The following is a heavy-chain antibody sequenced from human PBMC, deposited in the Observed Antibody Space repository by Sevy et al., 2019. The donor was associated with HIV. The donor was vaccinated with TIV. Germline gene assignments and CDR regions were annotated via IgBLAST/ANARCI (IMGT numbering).Heavy chain of an antibody. CDR2: ISYDGSNK. CDR3: GRDREMGNYYDSSGSIDY. J-gene: IGHJ4*02. V-gene: IGHV3-30*04. D-gene: IGHD3-22*01. CDR1: GFTFSSYP. Sequence: GGCLRLSCAASGFTFSSYPMRWVRQAPGKGLEWVAVISYDGSNKYYADSVKGRLTISRDNSKNTLYVQMNSLRAEDTAVFYCGRDREMGNYYDSSGSIDYWGQGTLVTVSS.